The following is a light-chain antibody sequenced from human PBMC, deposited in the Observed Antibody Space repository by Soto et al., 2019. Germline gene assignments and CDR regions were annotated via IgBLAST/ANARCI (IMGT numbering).Light chain of an antibody. CDR1: QTIRSNY. Sequence: ETVLTQSPGPLSLSPGERATLYCRASQTIRSNYLAWYRQTPGQAPRLLIYGASNRATGIADRFSGSGSGTDFNLIISRLEPEDFALYYCQQYGSSPWTFGQWTKVEIK. CDR3: QQYGSSPWT. J-gene: IGKJ1*01. V-gene: IGKV3-20*01. CDR2: GAS.